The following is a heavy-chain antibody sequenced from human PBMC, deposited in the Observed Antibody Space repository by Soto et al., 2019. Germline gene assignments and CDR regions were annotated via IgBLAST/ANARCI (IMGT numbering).Heavy chain of an antibody. CDR1: GFTVSTNY. CDR2: IYSGGRT. CDR3: ARDKTYYHDVSGIFDI. V-gene: IGHV3-53*01. Sequence: PGGSLRLSCAASGFTVSTNYMTWVRQAPGKGLEWVSVIYSGGRTYYADSVKGRFTISRDNSKNTLYLQMNSLRAEDTAVYYCARDKTYYHDVSGIFDIWGQGKVVTVSS. J-gene: IGHJ3*02. D-gene: IGHD3-22*01.